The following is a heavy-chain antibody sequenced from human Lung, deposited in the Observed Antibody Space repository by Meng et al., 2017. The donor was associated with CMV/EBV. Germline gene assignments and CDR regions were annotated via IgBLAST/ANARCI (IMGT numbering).Heavy chain of an antibody. CDR3: AREYCSATSCYLVASGGMDV. V-gene: IGHV4-4*01. Sequence: LXXAVSGGSISSSSWWSWVRQPPGKGLEWIGEIHHSGRTKYNPSLKSRVIISVDKSKNQFTLNLSSVTAADTAVYFCAREYCSATSCYLVASGGMDVXGQGXTVTVSS. CDR1: GGSISSSSW. CDR2: IHHSGRT. J-gene: IGHJ6*02. D-gene: IGHD2-2*01.